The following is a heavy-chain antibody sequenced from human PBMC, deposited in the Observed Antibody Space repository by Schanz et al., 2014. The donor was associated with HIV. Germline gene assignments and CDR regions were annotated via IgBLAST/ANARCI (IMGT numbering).Heavy chain of an antibody. D-gene: IGHD1-20*01. CDR3: ARDYHWNWFDP. V-gene: IGHV3-30*03. CDR1: GFTFSTYG. J-gene: IGHJ5*02. Sequence: QVQLVESGGGVAQPGRSLRLSCAASGFTFSTYGMHWVRQAPGKGLEWVAVISYDGRNKYYADSVKGRFTISRDNSKKMLFLQMNRLRAEDTAVYYCARDYHWNWFDPWGQGTLVTVSS. CDR2: ISYDGRNK.